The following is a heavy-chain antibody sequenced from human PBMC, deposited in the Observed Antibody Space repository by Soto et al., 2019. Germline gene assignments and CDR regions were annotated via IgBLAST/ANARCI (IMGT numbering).Heavy chain of an antibody. J-gene: IGHJ4*02. CDR2: ISGSGGST. CDR1: GFTFSSYA. D-gene: IGHD5-18*01. Sequence: GGSLRLSCAASGFTFSSYAMSWVRQAPGKGLEWVSAISGSGGSTYYADSVKGRFTISRDNSKNTLYLQMNSLRAEDTAVYYCAKGIYSYGSRIYFDYWGQGTLVTVSS. CDR3: AKGIYSYGSRIYFDY. V-gene: IGHV3-23*01.